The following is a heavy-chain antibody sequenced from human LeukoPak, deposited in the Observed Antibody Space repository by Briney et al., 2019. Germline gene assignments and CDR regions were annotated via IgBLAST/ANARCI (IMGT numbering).Heavy chain of an antibody. CDR2: IYWNDDK. J-gene: IGHJ5*02. CDR1: GFSLSTTGVG. Sequence: SGPTLAKPTQTLTLTCTFSGFSLSTTGVGVGWIRQPPGKALEWLALIYWNDDKRYSPSLKSRLTITKDTSKSQVVLTMTNMDPVDTATYYCAHTDSPGYSSGWYVNNWFDPWGQGTLVTVSS. V-gene: IGHV2-5*01. D-gene: IGHD6-19*01. CDR3: AHTDSPGYSSGWYVNNWFDP.